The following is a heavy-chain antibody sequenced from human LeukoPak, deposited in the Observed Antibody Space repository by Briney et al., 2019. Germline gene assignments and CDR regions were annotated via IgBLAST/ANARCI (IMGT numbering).Heavy chain of an antibody. CDR3: ARDPRGWLVSFDY. CDR2: IKQGGTEK. CDR1: GFTFSSYW. J-gene: IGHJ4*02. V-gene: IGHV3-7*01. Sequence: GGSLRLSCAASGFTFSSYWMSWVRQASGKGLEWVANIKQGGTEKYYVDSVKGRFTISRDNANSSLHLQMNTLRAEDTAVYYCARDPRGWLVSFDYWGQGTLVTVSS. D-gene: IGHD3-10*01.